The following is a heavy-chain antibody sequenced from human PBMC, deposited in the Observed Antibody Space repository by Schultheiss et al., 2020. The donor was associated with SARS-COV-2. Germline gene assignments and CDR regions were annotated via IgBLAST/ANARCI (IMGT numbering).Heavy chain of an antibody. CDR1: GGTFSSYA. CDR3: ARSMIEYYSYAMDV. D-gene: IGHD2-21*01. J-gene: IGHJ6*02. CDR2: INPSGGST. Sequence: ASVKVSCKDSGGTFSSYAISWVRQAPGQGLEWMGIINPSGGSTSYAQKFQGRVTMTRDTSTSTVYMELRSLRSDDTAVYYCARSMIEYYSYAMDVWGQGTTVTVSS. V-gene: IGHV1-46*01.